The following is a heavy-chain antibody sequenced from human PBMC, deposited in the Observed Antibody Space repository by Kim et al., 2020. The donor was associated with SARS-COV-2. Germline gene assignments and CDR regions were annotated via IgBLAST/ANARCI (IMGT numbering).Heavy chain of an antibody. CDR2: IYNSGTT. CDR1: GGSISTYY. V-gene: IGHV4-59*13. D-gene: IGHD3-10*01. Sequence: SETLSLTCSVSGGSISTYYWTWIRQPPGKGLELIGYIYNSGTTNYNPSLKSRVTISVDTSREQFSLKLSSVTAADTAVYYFARGVLWPIFDYWGQGTLVTVSS. J-gene: IGHJ4*02. CDR3: ARGVLWPIFDY.